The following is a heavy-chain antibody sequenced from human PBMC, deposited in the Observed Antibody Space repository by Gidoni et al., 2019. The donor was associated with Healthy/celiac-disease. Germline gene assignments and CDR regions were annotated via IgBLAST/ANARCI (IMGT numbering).Heavy chain of an antibody. Sequence: EVQLVESGGGLVQPGGSLRLSCAASGFTFSSYWIHWVRQAPGKGLGWVSRINSDGSSTSYADSVKGRFTISRDNAKNTLYLQMNSLRAEDTAVYYCARVPWLYYDSSGSYDYWGQGTLVTVSS. CDR3: ARVPWLYYDSSGSYDY. CDR1: GFTFSSYW. D-gene: IGHD3-22*01. V-gene: IGHV3-74*01. J-gene: IGHJ4*02. CDR2: INSDGSST.